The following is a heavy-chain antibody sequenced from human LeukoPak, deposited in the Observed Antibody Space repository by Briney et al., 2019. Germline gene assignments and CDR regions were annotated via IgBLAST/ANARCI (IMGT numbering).Heavy chain of an antibody. CDR3: ARVAYYYGSGSYFY. J-gene: IGHJ4*02. CDR1: GYTFTGYY. Sequence: GASVKVPCKASGYTFTGYYMHWVRQAPGQGLEWMGWINPNSGGTNYAQKFQGRVTMTRDTSISTAYMELSRLRSDDTAVYYCARVAYYYGSGSYFYWGQGTLVTVSS. D-gene: IGHD3-10*01. V-gene: IGHV1-2*02. CDR2: INPNSGGT.